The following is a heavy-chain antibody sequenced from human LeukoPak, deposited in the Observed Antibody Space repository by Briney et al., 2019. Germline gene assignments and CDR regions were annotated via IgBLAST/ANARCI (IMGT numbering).Heavy chain of an antibody. CDR3: ARDLEYGDYSVDY. CDR1: GFTFSSYW. CDR2: IYSDGSRT. V-gene: IGHV3-74*01. J-gene: IGHJ4*02. D-gene: IGHD4-17*01. Sequence: GGSLRLSCAASGFTFSSYWMHWVRHGPGKGLAWVSRIYSDGSRTTYADSVKGRFTISRDNAKNSLYLQMNSLRAEDTAVYYFARDLEYGDYSVDYWGQGTLVTVSS.